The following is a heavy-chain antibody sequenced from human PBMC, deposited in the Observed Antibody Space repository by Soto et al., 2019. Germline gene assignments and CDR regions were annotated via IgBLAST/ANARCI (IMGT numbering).Heavy chain of an antibody. V-gene: IGHV4-59*08. CDR3: ARHNGPSYYFDY. CDR2: IYYSGST. Sequence: SETLSLSCTVSGGSISSYYWSWIRQPPGKGLEWIGYIYYSGSTNYNPSLKSRVTISVDTSKNQFSLNLTSVTAADTAVYYCARHNGPSYYFDYWGQGTLVTVSS. J-gene: IGHJ4*02. CDR1: GGSISSYY. D-gene: IGHD6-6*01.